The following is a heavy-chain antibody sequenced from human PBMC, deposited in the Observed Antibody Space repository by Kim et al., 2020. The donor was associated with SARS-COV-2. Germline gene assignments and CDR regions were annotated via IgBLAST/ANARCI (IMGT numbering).Heavy chain of an antibody. J-gene: IGHJ5*02. D-gene: IGHD3-16*01. CDR2: YN. Sequence: YNEYAVSVKRRITINPDTTKNQFSLQLKSVTTEDTAVYYCASGLGGRFDPWGQGTLVTVSS. CDR3: ASGLGGRFDP. V-gene: IGHV6-1*01.